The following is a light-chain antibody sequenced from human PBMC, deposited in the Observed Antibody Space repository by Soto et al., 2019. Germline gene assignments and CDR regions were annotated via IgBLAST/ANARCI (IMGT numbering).Light chain of an antibody. V-gene: IGLV2-14*01. Sequence: QSALTQPACVSGSPGQSITISCAGTSSDVGGYNYVSWYQQHPGKAPKLMIFEVSNRPSGVSNRFSGSKSGNTASLTISGLQAEDEADYYCSSYTSSSTYVFGTGTKVTVV. CDR1: SSDVGGYNY. CDR2: EVS. J-gene: IGLJ1*01. CDR3: SSYTSSSTYV.